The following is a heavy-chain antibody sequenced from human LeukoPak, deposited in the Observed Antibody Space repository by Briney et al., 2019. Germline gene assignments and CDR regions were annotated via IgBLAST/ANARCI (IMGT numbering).Heavy chain of an antibody. Sequence: PSETLSLTCTVSGASISGYYWSWIRQSAGKGLEWIGRIYNRDNTNYDPSLKSRVTMSIDTSKDQFSLNLNSMTAADTAVYYCARGPRGADSYSAGYWGQGTLVTVSS. CDR3: ARGPRGADSYSAGY. CDR1: GASISGYY. J-gene: IGHJ4*02. V-gene: IGHV4-4*07. CDR2: IYNRDNT. D-gene: IGHD2-21*02.